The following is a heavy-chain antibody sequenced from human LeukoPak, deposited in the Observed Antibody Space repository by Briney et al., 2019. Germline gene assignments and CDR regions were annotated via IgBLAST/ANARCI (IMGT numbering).Heavy chain of an antibody. D-gene: IGHD2-21*01. Sequence: GGSLRLSCAASGFTFSGYPIHWVRQAPGKGLGWVAVISYDGSNKYYADSVKGRFTISRDNSKNTLYLQMNSLRAEDTAVYYCARDLCMSYSVDYWSQGTLVTVSS. CDR2: ISYDGSNK. CDR1: GFTFSGYP. J-gene: IGHJ4*02. V-gene: IGHV3-30-3*01. CDR3: ARDLCMSYSVDY.